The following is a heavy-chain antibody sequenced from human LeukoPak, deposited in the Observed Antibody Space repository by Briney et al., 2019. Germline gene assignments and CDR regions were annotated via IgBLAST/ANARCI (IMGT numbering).Heavy chain of an antibody. V-gene: IGHV1-18*01. D-gene: IGHD5-12*01. Sequence: ASVKVSCKTSGYSFTTYGITWVRQAPGRGLEWMGWSNPDNGFTKYAQKLQGRVTMTTDTSATTAHMELKSLTSDDTAVYYCARMLSGGPFDNWGQGTLVTVSS. CDR3: ARMLSGGPFDN. J-gene: IGHJ4*02. CDR1: GYSFTTYG. CDR2: SNPDNGFT.